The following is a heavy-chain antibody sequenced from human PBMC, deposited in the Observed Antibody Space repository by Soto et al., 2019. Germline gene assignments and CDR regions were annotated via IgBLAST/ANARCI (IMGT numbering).Heavy chain of an antibody. CDR1: GGSIRSYY. CDR3: ARVWGYAFDY. D-gene: IGHD3-16*01. Sequence: SETLSLTCTVPGGSIRSYYWSWIRQPPGKGLEWIGYIYYSGSTNYNPSLKSRVTISVDTSKNQFSLKLSSVTAADTAVYYCARVWGYAFDYWGQGTLVTVS. J-gene: IGHJ4*02. V-gene: IGHV4-59*01. CDR2: IYYSGST.